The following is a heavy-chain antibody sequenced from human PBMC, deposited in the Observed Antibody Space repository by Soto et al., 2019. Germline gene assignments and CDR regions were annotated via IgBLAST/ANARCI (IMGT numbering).Heavy chain of an antibody. D-gene: IGHD6-13*01. J-gene: IGHJ6*02. CDR1: GYTFTSYG. CDR2: ISAYNGNT. Sequence: QVQLVQSGAEVKKPGASVKVSCKASGYTFTSYGISWVRQAPGQGLEWMGWISAYNGNTNYAQKLQGRVTMTTDTATSTADMELRSLRSDDTAVYYCARDCWVGRGAAGTSDYYYYYGMDVWGQGTTVTVSS. V-gene: IGHV1-18*04. CDR3: ARDCWVGRGAAGTSDYYYYYGMDV.